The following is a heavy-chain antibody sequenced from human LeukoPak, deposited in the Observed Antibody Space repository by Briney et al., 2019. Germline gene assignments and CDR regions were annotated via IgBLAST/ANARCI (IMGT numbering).Heavy chain of an antibody. CDR3: APEVGMVGYY. CDR2: ISNSGGSR. D-gene: IGHD2-15*01. CDR1: GFTFSSYA. Sequence: PGGSLRLSCAASGFTFSSYAMSWVRQAPGKGLEWVSVISNSGGSRYYTESVQGRFTISRDNSKSTLYLHMNSLRVEDTATYYCAPEVGMVGYYWGQGTQVTVSS. V-gene: IGHV3-23*01. J-gene: IGHJ4*02.